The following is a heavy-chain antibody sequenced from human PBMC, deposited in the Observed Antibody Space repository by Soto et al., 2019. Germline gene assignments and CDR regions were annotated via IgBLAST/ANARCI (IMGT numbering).Heavy chain of an antibody. V-gene: IGHV4-59*01. CDR3: AAGEASSRNLAPYYLDF. CDR2: IHYSGTT. J-gene: IGHJ4*02. Sequence: LSLTCTVSGGSMGNYFWTWIRQPPGKGLEWIGYIHYSGTTSFFPSYNPSLRSRVTISEDTSKNQFSLKLLSVTTADTAVYSCAAGEASSRNLAPYYLDFWGQGTLVTVS. CDR1: GGSMGNYF. D-gene: IGHD6-13*01.